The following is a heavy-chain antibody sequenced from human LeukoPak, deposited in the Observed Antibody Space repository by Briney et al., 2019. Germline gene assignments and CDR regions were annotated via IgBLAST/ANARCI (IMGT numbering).Heavy chain of an antibody. V-gene: IGHV1-18*01. Sequence: ASAKVSCKASGYTFTSYGISWVRQAPGQGLEWMGWISAYNGNTNYAQKLQGRVTMTTDTSTSTAYMELRSLRSDDTAVYYCARARLYSSGWYEEYYFDYWGQGTLVTVSS. CDR2: ISAYNGNT. CDR1: GYTFTSYG. J-gene: IGHJ4*02. CDR3: ARARLYSSGWYEEYYFDY. D-gene: IGHD6-19*01.